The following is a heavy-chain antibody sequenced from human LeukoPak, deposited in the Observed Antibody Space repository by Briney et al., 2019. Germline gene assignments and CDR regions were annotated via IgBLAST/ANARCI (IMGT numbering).Heavy chain of an antibody. CDR3: ARGRLGYYGSGSYFAY. Sequence: ASVKVSCKASGYTVTSYYMHWVRQAPGQGLEWRGIINPSGGSTSYAQKFQGRVTMTRDMSTSTVYMELSSLRSEDTAVYYCARGRLGYYGSGSYFAYWGQGTLVTVSS. V-gene: IGHV1-46*01. J-gene: IGHJ4*02. D-gene: IGHD3-10*01. CDR2: INPSGGST. CDR1: GYTVTSYY.